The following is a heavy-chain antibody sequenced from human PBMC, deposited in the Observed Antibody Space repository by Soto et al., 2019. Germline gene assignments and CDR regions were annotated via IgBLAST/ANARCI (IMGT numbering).Heavy chain of an antibody. CDR3: ARAQTIFGIITVFDY. J-gene: IGHJ4*02. V-gene: IGHV4-31*03. CDR2: IYYSGST. CDR1: GGSINSGGYY. Sequence: SETLSLTCTVSGGSINSGGYYWSWIRQHPGKGLEWIGYIYYSGSTYYNPSLKSRVTISIDTSKDQFSLKLSSVTAADTAVYYCARAQTIFGIITVFDYWGQGTLVTVSS. D-gene: IGHD3-3*01.